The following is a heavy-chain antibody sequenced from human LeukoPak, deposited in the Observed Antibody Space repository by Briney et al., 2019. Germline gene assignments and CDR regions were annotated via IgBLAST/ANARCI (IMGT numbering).Heavy chain of an antibody. J-gene: IGHJ3*02. CDR2: IIPILGTA. Sequence: ASVKVSCKAPGGTFSSYAISWVRQAPGQGLEWMGRIIPILGTANYAQKFQGRVTITADKSTSTAYMELSSLRSEDTAVYYCARDEVGATTCAFDIWGQGTMVTVSS. D-gene: IGHD1-26*01. CDR1: GGTFSSYA. CDR3: ARDEVGATTCAFDI. V-gene: IGHV1-69*04.